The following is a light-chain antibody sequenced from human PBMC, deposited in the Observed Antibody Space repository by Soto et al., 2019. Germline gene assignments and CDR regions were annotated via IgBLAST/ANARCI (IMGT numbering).Light chain of an antibody. Sequence: QAVLTQPASVSGSPGQWITISCTGSSSNIGGDYHVSWYQQHPGKAPKLLIYHSTKRPSGVSNRFSGSKSGNSASLAISGLRAEDEADYYCRSYDSSLTSWVFGTGTKLTVL. J-gene: IGLJ3*02. CDR3: RSYDSSLTSWV. CDR1: SSNIGGDYH. CDR2: HST. V-gene: IGLV2-23*01.